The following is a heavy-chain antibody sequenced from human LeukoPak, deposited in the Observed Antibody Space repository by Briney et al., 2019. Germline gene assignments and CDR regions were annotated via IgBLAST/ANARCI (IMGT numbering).Heavy chain of an antibody. J-gene: IGHJ4*02. V-gene: IGHV3-53*04. D-gene: IGHD3-22*01. Sequence: GGSLTLSCAASRLTFSSNYITWLRQPPGKGLEWVSVLHAAGGTYYADSVKGRFSISRHTSKNTVYLQMNRLRAEDTGVYYCAREGYESSGYPRLLDYWGQGTLVTVSS. CDR3: AREGYESSGYPRLLDY. CDR1: RLTFSSNY. CDR2: LHAAGGT.